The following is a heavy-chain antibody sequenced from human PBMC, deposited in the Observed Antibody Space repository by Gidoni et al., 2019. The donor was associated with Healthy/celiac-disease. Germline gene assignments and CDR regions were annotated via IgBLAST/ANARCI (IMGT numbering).Heavy chain of an antibody. CDR3: ARDRSGYYYFDY. D-gene: IGHD3-22*01. V-gene: IGHV4-34*01. J-gene: IGHJ4*02. Sequence: QVQLQQWGAGLLKPSETLSLTCAVYGGSFSGYYGSWIRQPPGKGLEWIGEINHSGSTNYNPSLKSRVTISVDTSKNQFSLKLSSVTAADTAVYYCARDRSGYYYFDYWGQGTLVTVSS. CDR2: INHSGST. CDR1: GGSFSGYY.